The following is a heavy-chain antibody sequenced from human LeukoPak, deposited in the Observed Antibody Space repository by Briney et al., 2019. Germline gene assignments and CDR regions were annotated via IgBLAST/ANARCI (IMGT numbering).Heavy chain of an antibody. D-gene: IGHD6-13*01. J-gene: IGHJ4*02. CDR2: IHTSGST. Sequence: SETLSLTCTVSGGSISSGSYYWSWIRQPAGKGLEWIGRIHTSGSTNYNPSLKSRVTISVDTSKNQFSLKLSSVTAADTAVYYCARAPEGGSSWDYWGQGTMVTVSS. CDR3: ARAPEGGSSWDY. CDR1: GGSISSGSYY. V-gene: IGHV4-61*02.